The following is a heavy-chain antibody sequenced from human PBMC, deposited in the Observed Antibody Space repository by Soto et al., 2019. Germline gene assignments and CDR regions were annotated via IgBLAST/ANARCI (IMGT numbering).Heavy chain of an antibody. D-gene: IGHD2-8*01. J-gene: IGHJ6*02. V-gene: IGHV1-18*04. CDR1: GYTFTSYG. CDR3: ARDRCTTDKCYTHHFDV. Sequence: QVQLVQSGGEVTKPGASVKVSCKSSGYTFTSYGVSWVRQAPGQGLEWLGWISVYTGNTKQAQKFQYRVTLTTEASTSTAYLELRNLRSDDTAVYYCARDRCTTDKCYTHHFDVWGQGTTVTVSS. CDR2: ISVYTGNT.